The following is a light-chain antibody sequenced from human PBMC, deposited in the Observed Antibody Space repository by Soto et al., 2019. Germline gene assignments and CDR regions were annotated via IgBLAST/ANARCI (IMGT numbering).Light chain of an antibody. CDR2: AAS. CDR1: QSISSW. CDR3: QQSYSTLMYT. J-gene: IGKJ2*01. V-gene: IGKV1-39*01. Sequence: DIQMTQSPSTLSASVGDRVTITCRASQSISSWLAWYQQKPGKTPKLLIYAASSLQSGVPSRFSGSGSGTDFTLTISSLQPEDFATYYCQQSYSTLMYTFGQGTKVDIK.